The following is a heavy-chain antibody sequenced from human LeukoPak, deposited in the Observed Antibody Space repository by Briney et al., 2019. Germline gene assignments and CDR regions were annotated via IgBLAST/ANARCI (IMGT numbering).Heavy chain of an antibody. J-gene: IGHJ4*02. CDR1: GGSISSYY. Sequence: PSETLSLTCTVSGGSISSYYWSWIRQPPGEGLEWIGYIYYSGSTNYNPSLKSRVTISVDTSKNQFSLKLSSVTAADTAVYYCARHPAYQLPDYWGQGTLVTVSS. D-gene: IGHD2-2*01. CDR3: ARHPAYQLPDY. V-gene: IGHV4-59*08. CDR2: IYYSGST.